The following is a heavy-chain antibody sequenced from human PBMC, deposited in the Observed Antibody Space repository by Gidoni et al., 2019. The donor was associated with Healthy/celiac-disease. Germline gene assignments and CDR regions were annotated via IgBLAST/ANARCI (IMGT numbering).Heavy chain of an antibody. V-gene: IGHV1-3*01. J-gene: IGHJ4*02. CDR1: GYTFTSYA. D-gene: IGHD4-4*01. CDR3: ARDLGYSNYVESLTDY. Sequence: QVQLVQSGAEVKKPGASVKVSCTASGYTFTSYAMHWVRQAPGQRLEWMGWINAGNGNTKYSQKFQGRVTITRDTSASTAYMELSSLRSEDTAVYYCARDLGYSNYVESLTDYWGQGTLVTVSS. CDR2: INAGNGNT.